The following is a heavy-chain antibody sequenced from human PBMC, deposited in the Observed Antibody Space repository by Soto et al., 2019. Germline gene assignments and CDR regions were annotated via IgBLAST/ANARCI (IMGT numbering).Heavy chain of an antibody. Sequence: PSETLSLTCTVSGGSISSSSYYWGWIRQPPGKGLEWIGSIYYSGSTYYNPSLKSRVTISVDTSKNQFSLKLSSVTAADTAVYYCARQYYDILTGAPGAFDIWGQGTMVTVSS. CDR3: ARQYYDILTGAPGAFDI. J-gene: IGHJ3*02. CDR2: IYYSGST. V-gene: IGHV4-39*01. D-gene: IGHD3-9*01. CDR1: GGSISSSSYY.